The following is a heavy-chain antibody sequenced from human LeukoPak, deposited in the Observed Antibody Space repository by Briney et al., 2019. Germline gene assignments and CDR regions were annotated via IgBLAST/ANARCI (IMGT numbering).Heavy chain of an antibody. J-gene: IGHJ5*02. Sequence: GGSLRLSCAASGFTFSSYGMHWVRQAPGKGLEGVAFIRYDGSNKYYADSVKGRFTISRDNSKNTLYLQMNSLRAEDTAVYYCAKDRGSGIKHFDPWGQGTLVTVSS. CDR3: AKDRGSGIKHFDP. V-gene: IGHV3-30*02. CDR2: IRYDGSNK. D-gene: IGHD3-10*01. CDR1: GFTFSSYG.